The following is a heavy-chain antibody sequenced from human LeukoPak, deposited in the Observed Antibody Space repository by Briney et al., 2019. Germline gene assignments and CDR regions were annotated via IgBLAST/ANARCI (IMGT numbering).Heavy chain of an antibody. CDR1: GCTSSNYG. Sequence: GGSLRLSCVASGCTSSNYGMHWARQAPGKGLEWVAVISSDERTTYYADSVKGRFTISRDLSKSTLYLQMDSLTGEDTAVYYCAKEKAHAHPVDYWGQGTLVTVSS. CDR3: AKEKAHAHPVDY. J-gene: IGHJ4*02. CDR2: ISSDERTT. V-gene: IGHV3-30*18.